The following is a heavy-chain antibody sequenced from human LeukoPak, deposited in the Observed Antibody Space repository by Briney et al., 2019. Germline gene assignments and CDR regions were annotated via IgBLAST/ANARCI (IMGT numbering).Heavy chain of an antibody. CDR1: GGSVSSGSYY. V-gene: IGHV4-61*01. CDR2: IYYSGST. D-gene: IGHD2-21*02. Sequence: SETLSLTCTVSGGSVSSGSYYWSRIRQPPGKGLEWIGYIYYSGSTNYNPSLKGRVTISVDTSKNQFSLKLSSVTAADTAVYYCARLASGCGGDCHQVWYYGMDVWGKGTTVTVSS. CDR3: ARLASGCGGDCHQVWYYGMDV. J-gene: IGHJ6*04.